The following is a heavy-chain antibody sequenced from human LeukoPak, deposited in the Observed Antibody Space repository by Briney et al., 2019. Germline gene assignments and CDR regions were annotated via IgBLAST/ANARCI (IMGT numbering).Heavy chain of an antibody. CDR2: ISAYNGNT. V-gene: IGHV1-18*01. D-gene: IGHD3-16*02. CDR3: ARDEGVWGSYPNHPSWFDP. CDR1: GYTFTSYG. Sequence: ASVKVSCKASGYTFTSYGISWVRQAPGQGLEWMGWISAYNGNTNYAQKLQGRVTMTTDTSTSTAYMELRSLRSEDTAVYYCARDEGVWGSYPNHPSWFDPWGQGTLVTVSS. J-gene: IGHJ5*02.